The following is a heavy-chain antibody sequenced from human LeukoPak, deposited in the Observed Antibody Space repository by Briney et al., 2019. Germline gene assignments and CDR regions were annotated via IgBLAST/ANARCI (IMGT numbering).Heavy chain of an antibody. CDR3: ARGDYGKAFDI. CDR1: GGSFSGYY. D-gene: IGHD4-17*01. J-gene: IGHJ3*02. V-gene: IGHV4-34*01. Sequence: SETLSLTCAVYGGSFSGYYWSWIRQPPGKGPEWIGEINHSGSTNYNPSLKSRVTISVDTSKNQFSLKLSSVTAADTAVYYCARGDYGKAFDIWGQGTMVTVSS. CDR2: INHSGST.